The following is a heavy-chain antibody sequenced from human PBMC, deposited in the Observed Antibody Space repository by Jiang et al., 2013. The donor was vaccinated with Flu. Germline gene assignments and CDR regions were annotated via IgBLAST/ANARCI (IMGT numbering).Heavy chain of an antibody. J-gene: IGHJ5*02. CDR3: ARDRARIQLWKNWFDP. V-gene: IGHV1-2*02. CDR1: GYTFTGYY. Sequence: GAEVKKPGASVKVSCKASGYTFTGYYMHWVRQAPGQGLEWMGWINPNSGGTNYAQKFQGRVTMTRDTSISTAYMELSRLRSDDTAVYYCARDRARIQLWKNWFDPGAREPWSPSPQ. CDR2: INPNSGGT. D-gene: IGHD5-18*01.